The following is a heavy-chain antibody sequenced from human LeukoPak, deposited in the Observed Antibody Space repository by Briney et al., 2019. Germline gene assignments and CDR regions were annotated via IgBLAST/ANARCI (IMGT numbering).Heavy chain of an antibody. J-gene: IGHJ6*02. V-gene: IGHV1-69*13. D-gene: IGHD6-19*01. CDR2: IIPIFGTA. CDR3: ARDPRKQQWLALGAYYYYGMDV. CDR1: GGTFSSYA. Sequence: SVKVSCKASGGTFSSYAISWVRQAPGQGLEWMGGIIPIFGTANYAQKFQGRVTITADESTSTAYMELSSLRSEDTAVYYCARDPRKQQWLALGAYYYYGMDVWGQGTTVTVSS.